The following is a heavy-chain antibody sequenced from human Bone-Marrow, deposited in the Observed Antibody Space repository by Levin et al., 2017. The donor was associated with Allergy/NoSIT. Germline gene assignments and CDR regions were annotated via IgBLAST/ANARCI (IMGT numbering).Heavy chain of an antibody. CDR2: IIPILGIA. V-gene: IGHV1-69*02. CDR3: AGLGLWFGEGGGWFDP. CDR1: GGTFSSYT. J-gene: IGHJ5*02. D-gene: IGHD3-10*01. Sequence: SVKVSCKASGGTFSSYTISWVRQAPGQGLEWMGRIIPILGIANYAQKFQGRVTITADKSTSTAYMELSSLRAEDTAGYYGAGLGLWFGEGGGWFDPWGQGNLVTVAS.